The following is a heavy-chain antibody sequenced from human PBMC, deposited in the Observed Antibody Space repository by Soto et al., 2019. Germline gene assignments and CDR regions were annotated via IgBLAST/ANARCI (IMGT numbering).Heavy chain of an antibody. D-gene: IGHD3-22*01. V-gene: IGHV1-18*01. CDR3: ARAGQYYDSSGYAN. CDR2: ISAYNGNT. Sequence: QVKLVQSGTEVKQPGASMKVSCKASGYSSATSGISWVRQAPGQGLEWMGWISAYNGNTNYDQKLQDRVTMTTDTSTSTAYLELRNLRSDDTAVYYCARAGQYYDSSGYANWGQGTLVTFSS. J-gene: IGHJ4*02. CDR1: GYSSATSG.